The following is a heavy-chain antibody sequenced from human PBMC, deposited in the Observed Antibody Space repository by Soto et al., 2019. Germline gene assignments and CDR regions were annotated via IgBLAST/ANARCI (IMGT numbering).Heavy chain of an antibody. CDR1: GFTSSNAW. CDR2: IKSKTDGGTK. CDR3: NTATKWELVYYDY. Sequence: EVQLVESGGGLVKPGGSLTLSGSASGFTSSNAWLNWVRQPPGKGLERVVRIKSKTDGGTKDSAAPVKGRFTISRDDSKNTQYLQMHSLKTEDTAVYYCNTATKWELVYYDYWGQGTLVTVSA. V-gene: IGHV3-15*07. D-gene: IGHD1-26*01. J-gene: IGHJ4*02.